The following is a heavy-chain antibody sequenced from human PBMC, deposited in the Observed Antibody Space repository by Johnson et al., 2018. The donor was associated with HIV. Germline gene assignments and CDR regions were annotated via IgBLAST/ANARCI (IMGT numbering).Heavy chain of an antibody. V-gene: IGHV3-11*01. CDR1: GLSFSKAW. Sequence: VQLVESGGGLVKPGGSLRLSCAVYGLSFSKAWMSWVRQAPGKGLEWVSYISSSGNTIYYADSVKGRFTISRDNAKNSLYLQMNNLRVEDTAVYYCARDEAAVRMVANDAFDIWGQGTLVIVSS. CDR2: ISSSGNTI. D-gene: IGHD6-13*01. J-gene: IGHJ3*02. CDR3: ARDEAAVRMVANDAFDI.